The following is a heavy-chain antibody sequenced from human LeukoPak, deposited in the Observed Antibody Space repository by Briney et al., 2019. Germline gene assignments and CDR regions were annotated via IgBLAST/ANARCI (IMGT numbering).Heavy chain of an antibody. CDR1: GGYFSGYY. CDR2: MNHSGST. J-gene: IGHJ4*02. Sequence: SETLSLTCAVNGGYFSGYYCSWIRQPPGKGLEWIGEMNHSGSTNYNPSLKSRVTISVDTSKNQFSLKLSSVTAADTAVYYCARGSFFYDSSGDYPRGIDYWGQGTLVTVSS. V-gene: IGHV4-34*01. D-gene: IGHD3-22*01. CDR3: ARGSFFYDSSGDYPRGIDY.